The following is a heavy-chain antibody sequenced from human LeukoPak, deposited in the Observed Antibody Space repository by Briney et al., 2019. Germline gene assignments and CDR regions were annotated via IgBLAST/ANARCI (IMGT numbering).Heavy chain of an antibody. CDR3: ARGGLSGYILDIHAFDI. V-gene: IGHV1-18*01. J-gene: IGHJ3*02. CDR2: ISAYNGNT. Sequence: GASVKVSCKASGYTFTSYGISWVRQAPGQGLEWMGWISAYNGNTNYAQKLQGRVTMITDTSTSTAYMELRSLRSDDTAVYYCARGGLSGYILDIHAFDIWGQGTMVTVSS. D-gene: IGHD3-3*01. CDR1: GYTFTSYG.